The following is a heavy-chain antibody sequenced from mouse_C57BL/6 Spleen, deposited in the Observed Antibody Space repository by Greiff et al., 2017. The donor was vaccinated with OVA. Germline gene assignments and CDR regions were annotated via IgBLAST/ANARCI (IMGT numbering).Heavy chain of an antibody. D-gene: IGHD3-2*02. CDR1: GYTFTDYN. J-gene: IGHJ3*01. CDR2: INPNNGGT. Sequence: VQLQQSGPELVKPGASVKIPCKASGYTFTDYNMDWVKQSHGKSLEWIGDINPNNGGTIYNQKFKGKATLTVDKSSSTAYMELRSLTSEDTAVYYCARRAQATRAWFAYWGQGTLVTVSA. CDR3: ARRAQATRAWFAY. V-gene: IGHV1-18*01.